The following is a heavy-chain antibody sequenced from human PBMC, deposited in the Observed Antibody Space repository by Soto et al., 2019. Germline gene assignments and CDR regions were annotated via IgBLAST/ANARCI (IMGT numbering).Heavy chain of an antibody. CDR2: INHSGST. CDR1: GGSFSGHY. J-gene: IGHJ6*02. V-gene: IGHV4-34*01. D-gene: IGHD2-15*01. Sequence: PSETLSLTCAVYGGSFSGHYWTWIRQSPGTGLEWIGEINHSGSTNYNPSLKTRVSISVDTSKNQFSLKLTSVTAADTAVYYCVRRSSLAVRGLFRYNHYGLDVWGQGTTVTVSS. CDR3: VRRSSLAVRGLFRYNHYGLDV.